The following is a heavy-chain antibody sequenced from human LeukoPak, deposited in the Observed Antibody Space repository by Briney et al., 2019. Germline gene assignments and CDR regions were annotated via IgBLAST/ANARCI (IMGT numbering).Heavy chain of an antibody. D-gene: IGHD6-13*01. CDR1: GYSFTNYW. V-gene: IGHV5-51*01. J-gene: IGHJ4*02. Sequence: GESLKISCQVSGYSFTNYWIGWVRQMPGKGLESMGIIYPADPDTTYSPSFQGQVTISADKSINTAYVQWSSLKASDSATYFCARRVGGIAAAFDYWGQGTLVTVSS. CDR3: ARRVGGIAAAFDY. CDR2: IYPADPDT.